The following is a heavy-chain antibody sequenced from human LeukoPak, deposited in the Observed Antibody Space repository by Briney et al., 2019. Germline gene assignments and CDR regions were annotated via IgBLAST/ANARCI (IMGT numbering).Heavy chain of an antibody. CDR2: FTGRPGRT. CDR3: AKDHLLCTSTSCYIDYFDS. J-gene: IGHJ4*02. Sequence: GGSLRLSCETSGFTFTNYAMSWVRQAPGKGLEWVSGFTGRPGRTYYADSVRGRFTISRDTSKNTLFLQMSSLRVEDTAIYYCAKDHLLCTSTSCYIDYFDSWGQGTLVSVSP. D-gene: IGHD2-2*02. V-gene: IGHV3-23*01. CDR1: GFTFTNYA.